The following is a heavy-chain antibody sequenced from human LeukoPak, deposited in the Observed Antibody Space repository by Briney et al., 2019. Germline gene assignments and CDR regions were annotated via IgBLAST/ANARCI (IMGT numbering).Heavy chain of an antibody. V-gene: IGHV4-38-2*02. CDR1: GYSISSGYY. CDR3: ARVQLGDAFDI. CDR2: IYHSGST. Sequence: SETLSLTCTVSGYSISSGYYWGWIRQPPGKGLEWIGSIYHSGSTYYNPPLKSRVTISVDTSKNQFSLKLSPVTAADTAVYYCARVQLGDAFDIWGQGTMVTVSS. D-gene: IGHD5-18*01. J-gene: IGHJ3*02.